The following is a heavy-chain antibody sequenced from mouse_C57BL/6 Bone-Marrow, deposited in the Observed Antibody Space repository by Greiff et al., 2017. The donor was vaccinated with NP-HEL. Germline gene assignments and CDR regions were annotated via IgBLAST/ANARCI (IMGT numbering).Heavy chain of an antibody. V-gene: IGHV5-6*02. J-gene: IGHJ3*01. Sequence: DVMLVESGGDLVKPGGSLKLSCAASGFTFSSYGMSWVRQTPDKRLEWVATISSGGSYTYYPDSVKGRFTISRDNAKNTLYLQMSSLKSEDTAMYYCANYYDYDVSWFAYWGQGTLVTVSA. D-gene: IGHD2-4*01. CDR2: ISSGGSYT. CDR1: GFTFSSYG. CDR3: ANYYDYDVSWFAY.